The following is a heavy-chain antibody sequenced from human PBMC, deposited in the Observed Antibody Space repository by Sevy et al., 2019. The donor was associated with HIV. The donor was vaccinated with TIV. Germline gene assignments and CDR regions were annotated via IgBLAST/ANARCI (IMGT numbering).Heavy chain of an antibody. Sequence: ASVKVSCKASGGTFSSYAISWVRQAPGQGLEWMGGIIPIFGTANYAQKFQGRVTITADESTSTAYMELSSLRSDDTAVYYCAGNPRAYYYGSGSQHWGQGTLVTVSS. D-gene: IGHD3-10*01. J-gene: IGHJ4*02. CDR1: GGTFSSYA. V-gene: IGHV1-69*13. CDR3: AGNPRAYYYGSGSQH. CDR2: IIPIFGTA.